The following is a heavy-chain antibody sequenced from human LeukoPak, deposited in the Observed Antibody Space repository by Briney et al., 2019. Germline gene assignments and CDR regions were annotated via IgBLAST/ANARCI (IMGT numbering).Heavy chain of an antibody. CDR1: GYTFTSYG. CDR2: ISAYNGNT. D-gene: IGHD3-22*01. Sequence: ASVKVSCKASGYTFTSYGISWVRQAPGQGLEWMGWISAYNGNTNYAQKLQGRITMTTDTSTSTAYMELRSLKSDDTAVYYCARELRPTDYYDSSFGAFDIWGQGTMVTVSS. V-gene: IGHV1-18*01. J-gene: IGHJ3*02. CDR3: ARELRPTDYYDSSFGAFDI.